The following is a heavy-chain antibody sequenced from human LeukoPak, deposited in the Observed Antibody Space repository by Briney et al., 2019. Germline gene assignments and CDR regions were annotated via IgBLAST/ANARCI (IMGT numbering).Heavy chain of an antibody. Sequence: GGSLRLSCAASGFTFSSYGMHWVRQAPGKGLEWEAVISYDGSNKYYADSVKGRFTISRDNSKNTLYLQMNSLRAEDTAVYYCAKTGIAAGYYFDYWGQGTLVTVSS. V-gene: IGHV3-30*18. D-gene: IGHD6-13*01. J-gene: IGHJ4*02. CDR1: GFTFSSYG. CDR3: AKTGIAAGYYFDY. CDR2: ISYDGSNK.